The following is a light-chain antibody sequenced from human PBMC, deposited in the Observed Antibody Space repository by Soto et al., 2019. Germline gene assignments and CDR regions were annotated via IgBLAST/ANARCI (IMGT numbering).Light chain of an antibody. V-gene: IGLV1-40*01. CDR1: SSNIGAGYD. CDR2: DNT. Sequence: QSVLTQLPSVSGAPGQRGTISCTGSSSNIGAGYDVHWYQQLPGAAPTLLIYDNTNRPSGVPDRFSGSKSGTSASLAITGLQSEDEADYYCQSYDNSLSGYVFGTGTKVTVL. J-gene: IGLJ1*01. CDR3: QSYDNSLSGYV.